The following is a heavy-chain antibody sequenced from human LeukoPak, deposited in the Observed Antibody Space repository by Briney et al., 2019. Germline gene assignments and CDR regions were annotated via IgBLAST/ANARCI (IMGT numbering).Heavy chain of an antibody. D-gene: IGHD6-19*01. CDR1: GFTLSNYW. CDR3: ARDVVAGTNWFDP. J-gene: IGHJ5*02. CDR2: LNTDGSST. Sequence: PGGSLRLSCAASGFTLSNYWMHWVRQAPGTGLVWVSRLNTDGSSTSYADSVKGRFTISRDNAKNTLYLQMNSLRAEDTAVYYCARDVVAGTNWFDPWGQGTLVTVSS. V-gene: IGHV3-74*01.